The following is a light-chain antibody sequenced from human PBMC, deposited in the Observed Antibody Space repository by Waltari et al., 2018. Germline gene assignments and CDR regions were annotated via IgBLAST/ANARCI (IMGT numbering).Light chain of an antibody. V-gene: IGKV3-15*01. CDR3: QHYNNWPRT. CDR1: QSVTSN. CDR2: GAS. J-gene: IGKJ1*01. Sequence: ETVMTQSPATLSVSTGESATLSCRASQSVTSNLAWYQQKPGQAPRLLIYGASTRATGIPARFSGSGSATEFTLTISSLQSEDFAVYYCQHYNNWPRTFGQGTKVEIK.